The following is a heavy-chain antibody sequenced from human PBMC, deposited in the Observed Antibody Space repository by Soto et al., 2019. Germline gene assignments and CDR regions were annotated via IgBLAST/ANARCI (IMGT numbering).Heavy chain of an antibody. CDR2: ISSSSSTI. CDR3: AREGDVTGRMLDAFDI. CDR1: GFTFSSYS. V-gene: IGHV3-48*02. J-gene: IGHJ3*02. Sequence: GGSLRLSCAASGFTFSSYSMNWVRQAPGKGLEWVSYISSSSSTIYYADSVKGRFTISRDNAKNSLYLQMNSLRDEDTAVYYCAREGDVTGRMLDAFDIWGQGTMVTVSS. D-gene: IGHD2-8*01.